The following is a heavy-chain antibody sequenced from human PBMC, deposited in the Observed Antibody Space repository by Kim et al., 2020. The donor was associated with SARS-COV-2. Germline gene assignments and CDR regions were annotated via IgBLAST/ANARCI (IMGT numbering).Heavy chain of an antibody. J-gene: IGHJ4*02. CDR1: GYQITTYH. V-gene: IGHV1-46*01. D-gene: IGHD1-26*01. Sequence: ASVKVSCKASGYQITTYHIHWVRQAPGQGLEWMGITYPSAGSTTFAQKFQGRVTVTSDTSTSTVYMEVPALKSEDTAIYYCAREEPTTGGFDYWGQGTLVTVSS. CDR3: AREEPTTGGFDY. CDR2: TYPSAGST.